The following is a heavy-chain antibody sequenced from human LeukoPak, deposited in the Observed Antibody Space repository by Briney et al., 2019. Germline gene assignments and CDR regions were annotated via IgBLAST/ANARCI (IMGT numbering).Heavy chain of an antibody. Sequence: QVQLQESGPGLVKPSQTLPLTCTVSGGSISSTSYYWSWIRQPAGKGLEWIGRIYSSGSTNYNPSLKSRVTISVEMSNNQFSLKLSSVTAADTAIYYCAREASLALDSWGQGTLVTVSS. V-gene: IGHV4-61*02. J-gene: IGHJ4*02. CDR3: AREASLALDS. D-gene: IGHD3-10*01. CDR1: GGSISSTSYY. CDR2: IYSSGST.